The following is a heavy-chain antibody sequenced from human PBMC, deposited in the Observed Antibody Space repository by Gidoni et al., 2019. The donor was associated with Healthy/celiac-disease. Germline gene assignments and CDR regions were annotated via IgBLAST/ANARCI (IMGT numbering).Heavy chain of an antibody. Sequence: EVQLLESGGGLVQPGGSLRLPCAASGFTFISYAMSWVRQAPGKGLEWVSAISGSGGSTYYADSVKGRFTISRDNSKNTLYLQMNSLRAEDTAVYYCAKDRYDSSGYYGDAFDIWGQGTMVTVSS. D-gene: IGHD3-22*01. V-gene: IGHV3-23*01. CDR2: ISGSGGST. CDR3: AKDRYDSSGYYGDAFDI. CDR1: GFTFISYA. J-gene: IGHJ3*02.